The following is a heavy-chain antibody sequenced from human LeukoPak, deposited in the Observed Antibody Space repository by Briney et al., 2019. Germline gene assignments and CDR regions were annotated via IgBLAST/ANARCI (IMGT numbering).Heavy chain of an antibody. CDR3: ARGSARDSSGFFEY. CDR2: INPNSGGT. J-gene: IGHJ4*02. CDR1: GYTFTGYY. V-gene: IGHV1-2*02. Sequence: GASVKVSCKASGYTFTGYYMHGVRQAPGQGLEWMAWINPNSGGTNYAQKFQGRVTMTRDTSISTAYMELSSLRSDDTAVYFCARGSARDSSGFFEYWGQGTLVTVSS. D-gene: IGHD6-19*01.